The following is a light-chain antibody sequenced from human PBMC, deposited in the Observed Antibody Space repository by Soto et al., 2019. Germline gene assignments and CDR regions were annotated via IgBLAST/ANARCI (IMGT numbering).Light chain of an antibody. CDR1: SSNIGAGYD. V-gene: IGLV1-40*01. CDR3: QSYDSSLSVVV. CDR2: DNI. J-gene: IGLJ2*01. Sequence: QSVLTQPPSVSGAPGQRVTISCTGSSSNIGAGYDVHWYQQLPGTAPKLLIYDNINRPSGVPDRFSGSKSGTSASLAITGLQAEDEADYYCQSYDSSLSVVVFGGGTQLTVL.